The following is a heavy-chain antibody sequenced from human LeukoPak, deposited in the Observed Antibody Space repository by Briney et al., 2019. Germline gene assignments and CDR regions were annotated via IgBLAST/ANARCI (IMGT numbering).Heavy chain of an antibody. CDR3: AKDHYPYDILTGPLAP. CDR2: ISQTGGKT. CDR1: GFTFSSFA. J-gene: IGHJ5*02. V-gene: IGHV3-30*01. Sequence: GGSLRLSCAASGFTFSSFAVHWVRQAPGKGLEWVARISQTGGKTDYADSVKGRFTISRDNSKNTAYLQMNSLRPEDTAVYYCAKDHYPYDILTGPLAPWGQGTLVTASS. D-gene: IGHD3-9*01.